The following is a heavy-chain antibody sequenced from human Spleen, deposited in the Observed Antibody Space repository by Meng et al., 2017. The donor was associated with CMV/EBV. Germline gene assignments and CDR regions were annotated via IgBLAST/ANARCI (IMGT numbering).Heavy chain of an antibody. J-gene: IGHJ4*02. CDR1: GFTFSSYS. CDR3: ARDRCSSTSCYTEQHTDFDY. Sequence: GESLKISCAASGFTFSSYSMNWVRQAPGKGLEWVSYISSSSSTIYYADSVKGRFTISRDNAKNLLYLQMNSLRAEDTAVYYCARDRCSSTSCYTEQHTDFDYWGQGTLVTVSS. D-gene: IGHD2-2*02. CDR2: ISSSSSTI. V-gene: IGHV3-48*04.